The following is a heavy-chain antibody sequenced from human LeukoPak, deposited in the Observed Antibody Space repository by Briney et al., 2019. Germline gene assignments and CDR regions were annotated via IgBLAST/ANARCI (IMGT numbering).Heavy chain of an antibody. D-gene: IGHD3-3*01. Sequence: SETLSLTCTVSGGSISSSSYYWGWIRQPPGKGLEWIGSIYYSGSTYYNPSLKSRVTISIDTSKNQFSLKLSSVTAADTAVYYCARGKLPFLEWNYYYYYVDVWGKGTTVTVSS. CDR3: ARGKLPFLEWNYYYYYVDV. CDR1: GGSISSSSYY. CDR2: IYYSGST. V-gene: IGHV4-39*07. J-gene: IGHJ6*03.